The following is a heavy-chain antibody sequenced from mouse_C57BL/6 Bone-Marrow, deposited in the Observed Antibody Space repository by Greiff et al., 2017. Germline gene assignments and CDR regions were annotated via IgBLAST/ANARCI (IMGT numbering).Heavy chain of an antibody. CDR2: ISSGGDYI. Sequence: EVMLVESGEGLVKPGGSLKLSCAASGFTFSSYAMSWVRQTPEKRLEWVAYISSGGDYIYYADTVKGRFTISRDNARNTLYLQMSSLKSEDTAMYYCTRDYSNYFAYWGQGTLVTVSA. CDR3: TRDYSNYFAY. J-gene: IGHJ3*01. CDR1: GFTFSSYA. D-gene: IGHD2-5*01. V-gene: IGHV5-9-1*02.